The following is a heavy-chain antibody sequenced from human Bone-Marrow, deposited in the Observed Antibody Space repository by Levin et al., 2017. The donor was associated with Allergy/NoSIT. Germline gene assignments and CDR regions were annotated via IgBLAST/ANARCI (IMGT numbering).Heavy chain of an antibody. CDR2: MNPNSGNT. CDR1: GYTFTSYD. V-gene: IGHV1-8*01. CDR3: ARGYCSGGSCYSRGWFDP. J-gene: IGHJ5*02. Sequence: ASVKVSCKASGYTFTSYDINWVRQATGQGLEWMGWMNPNSGNTGYAQKFQGRVTMTRNTSISTAYMELSSLRSEDTAVYYCARGYCSGGSCYSRGWFDPWGQGTLVTVSS. D-gene: IGHD2-15*01.